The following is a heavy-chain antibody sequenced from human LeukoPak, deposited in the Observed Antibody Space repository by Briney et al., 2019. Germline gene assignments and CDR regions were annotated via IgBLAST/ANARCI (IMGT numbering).Heavy chain of an antibody. CDR3: ARVPSINDYYYYMDV. D-gene: IGHD2/OR15-2a*01. Sequence: GASVKVSCKASGGTFSSYAISWVRQAPGQGLEWMGGIIPIFGTANYAQKFQGRVTITADESTSTAYMELSSLRSEGTAVYYCARVPSINDYYYYMDVWGKGTTVTISS. CDR1: GGTFSSYA. V-gene: IGHV1-69*13. J-gene: IGHJ6*03. CDR2: IIPIFGTA.